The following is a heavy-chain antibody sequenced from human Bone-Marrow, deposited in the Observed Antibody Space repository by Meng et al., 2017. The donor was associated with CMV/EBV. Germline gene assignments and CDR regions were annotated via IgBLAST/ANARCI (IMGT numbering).Heavy chain of an antibody. CDR1: GFTFSSYS. J-gene: IGHJ6*02. V-gene: IGHV3-48*04. CDR2: ISSSSSTI. D-gene: IGHD2-2*01. CDR3: AKAQMPAVMQLLSTRYGMDV. Sequence: GESLKISCAASGFTFSSYSMNWVRQAPGKGLEWVSYISSSSSTIYYADSVKGRFTISRDNAKNSLYLQMNSLRAEDTAVYYCAKAQMPAVMQLLSTRYGMDVWGQGTTVTVSS.